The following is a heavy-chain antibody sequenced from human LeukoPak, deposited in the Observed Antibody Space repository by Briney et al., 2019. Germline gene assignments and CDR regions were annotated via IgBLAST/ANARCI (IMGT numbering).Heavy chain of an antibody. CDR2: INHSGST. J-gene: IGHJ5*02. CDR3: ARGRGILSGFDP. CDR1: GGSFSGYY. Sequence: SETLSLTCAVYGGSFSGYYWSWIRQPPGKGLEWIGEINHSGSTNYNPSLKSRVTISVDTSKNQFSLKLSSVTAADTAVYYCARGRGILSGFDPWAREPWSPSPQ. V-gene: IGHV4-34*01. D-gene: IGHD3-10*01.